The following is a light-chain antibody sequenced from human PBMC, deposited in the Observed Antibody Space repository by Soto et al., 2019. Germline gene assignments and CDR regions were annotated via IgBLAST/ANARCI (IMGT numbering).Light chain of an antibody. V-gene: IGKV3-15*01. CDR3: QQRSNWPPKYT. J-gene: IGKJ2*01. CDR1: QSVSSD. Sequence: VVTQSPATLSVFPGETATLSCRASQSVSSDLAWYQQRPGQAPRLLIYGASTRATGIPARFRGSGSGTEFRLTISSLQSEDFAVYYCQQRSNWPPKYTFGQGTKLEIK. CDR2: GAS.